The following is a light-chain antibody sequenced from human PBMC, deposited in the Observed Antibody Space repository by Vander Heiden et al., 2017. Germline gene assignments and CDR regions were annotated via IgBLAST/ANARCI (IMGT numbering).Light chain of an antibody. CDR1: QSISNW. V-gene: IGKV1-5*03. CDR2: KAS. J-gene: IGKJ1*01. CDR3: QRYDT. Sequence: IQMTQSPATLSASVGDRVTITCRASQSISNWLAWYQQKPGKAPKLRIYKASTLQSGVPSRFSGSGSGTEFTLTISSLQPDDFATYDCQRYDTFGPGTKVEIK.